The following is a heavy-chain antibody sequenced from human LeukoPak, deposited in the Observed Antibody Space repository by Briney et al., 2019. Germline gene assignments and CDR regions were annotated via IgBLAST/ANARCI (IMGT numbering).Heavy chain of an antibody. CDR3: ANSPTGLTGTTGAN. D-gene: IGHD1-7*01. J-gene: IGHJ4*02. CDR1: GCSISSGYY. V-gene: IGHV4-38-2*02. CDR2: IYHSGST. Sequence: PSETLSLTCTVSGCSISSGYYWGWIRQPPGKGLEWIGSIYHSGSTYYNPSLKSRVTISVDTSKNQFSLKLSSVTAADTAVYYCANSPTGLTGTTGANWGQGTLVTVSS.